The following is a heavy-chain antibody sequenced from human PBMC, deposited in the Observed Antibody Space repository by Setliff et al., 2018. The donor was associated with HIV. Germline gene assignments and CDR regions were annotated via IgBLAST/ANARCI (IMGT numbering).Heavy chain of an antibody. J-gene: IGHJ4*02. CDR3: GRSIVPVASGYYYFEY. V-gene: IGHV4-39*01. CDR1: GGSINSTSYY. D-gene: IGHD3-3*01. CDR2: IYHTGST. Sequence: SETLSLTCTVSGGSINSTSYYWGWIRQPPGNGLEWSGSIYHTGSTYYKPSLKSRVTISVDTSKNQFSLRLSSVAAGDTAVYYCGRSIVPVASGYYYFEYWGQGTLVTVSS.